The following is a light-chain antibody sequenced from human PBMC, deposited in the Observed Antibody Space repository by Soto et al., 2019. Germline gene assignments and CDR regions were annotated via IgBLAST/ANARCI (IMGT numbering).Light chain of an antibody. V-gene: IGLV3-21*04. Sequence: SYELTQPPSVSVAPGKTARNTCGGNNIGSKSVHGYQQKPGQAPVLVIYYDSDRPSGIPERFSGSNSGNTATLTISRVEAVDEADYYCQVWDSSSDHVVFGGGTQLTVL. CDR2: YDS. CDR1: NIGSKS. J-gene: IGLJ2*01. CDR3: QVWDSSSDHVV.